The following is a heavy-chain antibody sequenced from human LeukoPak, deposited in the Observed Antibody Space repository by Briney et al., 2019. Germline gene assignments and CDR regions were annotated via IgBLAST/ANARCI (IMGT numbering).Heavy chain of an antibody. CDR2: FDPEDGET. D-gene: IGHD6-19*01. V-gene: IGHV1-24*01. Sequence: GASVKVSCKISGYTLTELSMHLVRQAPGKGLEWMGGFDPEDGETIYAQKFQGRVTMTEDTSTDTAYMELSSLRSEDTAVYYCATTSHGSGWYRDDAFDIWGQGTMVTVSS. J-gene: IGHJ3*02. CDR3: ATTSHGSGWYRDDAFDI. CDR1: GYTLTELS.